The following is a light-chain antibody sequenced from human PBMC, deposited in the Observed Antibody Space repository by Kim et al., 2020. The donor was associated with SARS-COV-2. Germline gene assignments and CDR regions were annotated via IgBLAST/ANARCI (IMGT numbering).Light chain of an antibody. CDR1: SGHSSYA. J-gene: IGLJ3*02. CDR2: LNGDGSH. V-gene: IGLV4-69*01. CDR3: QTWGTGIPV. Sequence: QLVLTQSPSASASLGASVKLTCTLSSGHSSYAIAWHQQQPEKGPRYLMKLNGDGSHSKGDGIPDRFSGSSSGAERYLTISSLQSEDEADYYCQTWGTGIPVFGGGTKLTVL.